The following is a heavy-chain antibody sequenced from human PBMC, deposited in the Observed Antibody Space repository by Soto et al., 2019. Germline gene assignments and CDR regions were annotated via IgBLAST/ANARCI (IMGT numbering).Heavy chain of an antibody. D-gene: IGHD6-19*01. J-gene: IGHJ6*02. CDR2: ISSSSSYI. Sequence: PGGSLRLSCAASGFTFSSYSMNWVRQAPGKGLEWVSSISSSSSYIYYADSVKGRFTISRDNAKNSLYLQMNSLRAEDTAVYYCAKYSSGVRYYYYYGMDVWGQGTTVTVSS. CDR3: AKYSSGVRYYYYYGMDV. CDR1: GFTFSSYS. V-gene: IGHV3-21*04.